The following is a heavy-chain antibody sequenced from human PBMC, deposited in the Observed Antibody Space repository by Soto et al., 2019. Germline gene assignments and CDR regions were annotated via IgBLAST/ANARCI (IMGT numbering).Heavy chain of an antibody. CDR2: INHIGST. CDR1: GGSFSGYY. V-gene: IGHV4-34*01. CDR3: ARPGRGAFDI. Sequence: PSETLSLTCAVYGGSFSGYYWSWIRQPPGKGLEWIGEINHIGSTNYNPSLKSRVTISVDTSKNQFSLKLSSVTAADTAVYYCARPGRGAFDIWGQGTMVTVSS. J-gene: IGHJ3*02.